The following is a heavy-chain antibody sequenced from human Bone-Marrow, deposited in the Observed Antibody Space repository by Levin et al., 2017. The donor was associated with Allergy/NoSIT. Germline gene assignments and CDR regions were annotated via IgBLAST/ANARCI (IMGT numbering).Heavy chain of an antibody. Sequence: GESLKISCKASGYTFTGYYMHWVRQAPGQGLEWMGWINPNSGGTNYAQKFQGRVTMTRDTSISTAYMELSRLRSDDTAVYYCAREIAVAGTDAFDIWGQGTMVTVSS. V-gene: IGHV1-2*02. D-gene: IGHD6-19*01. CDR1: GYTFTGYY. CDR2: INPNSGGT. J-gene: IGHJ3*02. CDR3: AREIAVAGTDAFDI.